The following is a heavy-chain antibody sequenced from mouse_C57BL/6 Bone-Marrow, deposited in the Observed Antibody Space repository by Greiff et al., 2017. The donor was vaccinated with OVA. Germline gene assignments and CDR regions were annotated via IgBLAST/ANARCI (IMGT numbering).Heavy chain of an antibody. CDR1: GFTFSSYA. CDR2: ISDGGSYT. J-gene: IGHJ1*03. Sequence: EVQLQESGGGLVKPGGSLKLSCAASGFTFSSYAMSWVRQTPEKRLEWVATISDGGSYTYYPDNVKGRFTISRDNAKNNLYLQMSHLKSEDTAMYYCARGYYRPYWYFDVWGTGTTVTVSS. V-gene: IGHV5-4*01. CDR3: ARGYYRPYWYFDV. D-gene: IGHD2-14*01.